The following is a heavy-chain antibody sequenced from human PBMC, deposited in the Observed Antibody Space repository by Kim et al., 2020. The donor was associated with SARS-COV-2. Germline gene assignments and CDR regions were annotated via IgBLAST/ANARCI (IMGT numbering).Heavy chain of an antibody. J-gene: IGHJ6*02. V-gene: IGHV3-43*02. Sequence: GGSLRLSCAASGFTFDDYAMHWVRQAPGKGLEWVSLISGDGGSTYYADSVKGRFTISRDNSKNSLYLQMNSLRTEDTALYYCAKARLAVTVTEPYYYGMDVWGQGTTVTVSS. CDR2: ISGDGGST. CDR3: AKARLAVTVTEPYYYGMDV. CDR1: GFTFDDYA. D-gene: IGHD2-21*02.